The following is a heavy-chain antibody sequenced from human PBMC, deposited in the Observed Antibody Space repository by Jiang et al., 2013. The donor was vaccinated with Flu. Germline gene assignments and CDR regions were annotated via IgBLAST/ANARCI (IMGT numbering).Heavy chain of an antibody. D-gene: IGHD3-3*01. V-gene: IGHV4-39*07. CDR1: GGSISSKSYY. J-gene: IGHJ3*02. CDR2: IYFSGNT. CDR3: ARLQYKYKDFWSGYLGDAFDI. Sequence: GPGLVKPSETLSLTCTVSGGSISSKSYYWGWIRQPPGKGLEWIGSIYFSGNTYYNPSLKSRVAISVDTSKNQFSLRLSSVTAADTAVYYCARLQYKYKDFWSGYLGDAFDIWGQGTMVTVSS.